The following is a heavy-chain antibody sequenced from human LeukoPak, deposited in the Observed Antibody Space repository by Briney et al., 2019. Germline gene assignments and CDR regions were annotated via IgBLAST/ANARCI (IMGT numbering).Heavy chain of an antibody. CDR1: GFTFSSDS. V-gene: IGHV3-21*01. D-gene: IGHD2-2*01. Sequence: PGGSLRLSCPASGFTFSSDSMNWVRQAPGKWLEWVSSISSSSSYIYYAASVKGRFTISRDNAKNSLYLQMNNLRAEDTAVYYCARTLVPAAMSNNWFDPWGQGTLVTVSS. CDR2: ISSSSSYI. CDR3: ARTLVPAAMSNNWFDP. J-gene: IGHJ5*02.